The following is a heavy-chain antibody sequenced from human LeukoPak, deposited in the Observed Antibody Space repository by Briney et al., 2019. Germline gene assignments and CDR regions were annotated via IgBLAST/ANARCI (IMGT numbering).Heavy chain of an antibody. CDR1: GYTFTSYY. Sequence: ASVKVSCKASGYTFTSYYMHWVRQAPGQGLEWVGIINPSGDPTTYAQKFQGRVAMTSDMSTSTVYMELSSLRSEDTAVYYCARSSGYYSSLFYMHVWGKGTTVTVSS. V-gene: IGHV1-46*01. J-gene: IGHJ6*03. CDR2: INPSGDPT. CDR3: ARSSGYYSSLFYMHV. D-gene: IGHD3-22*01.